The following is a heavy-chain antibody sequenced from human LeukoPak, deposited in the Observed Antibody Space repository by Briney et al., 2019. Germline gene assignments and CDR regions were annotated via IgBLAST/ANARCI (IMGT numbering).Heavy chain of an antibody. J-gene: IGHJ4*02. CDR1: GFTFSSHS. Sequence: GGSLRLSCAASGFTFSSHSMNLVRQAPGEGLEWVSSSSSSSSYIYYADSVKGRFTISRDNAKNSLYLQMNSLRAEDTAVYYCARDGLAAAGYDYWGQGTLVTVSS. D-gene: IGHD6-13*01. V-gene: IGHV3-21*01. CDR2: SSSSSSYI. CDR3: ARDGLAAAGYDY.